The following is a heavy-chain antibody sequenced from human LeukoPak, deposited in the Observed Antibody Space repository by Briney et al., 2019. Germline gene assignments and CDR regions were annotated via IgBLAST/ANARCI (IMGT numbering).Heavy chain of an antibody. D-gene: IGHD6-13*01. CDR1: GFTFSSYS. Sequence: PGGSLRLSCAASGFTFSSYSMNWVRQASGKGLEWVSSISSSSYIYYADSVKGRFTISRDNAKNPLYLQMNSLRAEDTAVYYCAAEEAGYSSSWWGQGTLVTVSS. V-gene: IGHV3-21*01. J-gene: IGHJ4*02. CDR2: ISSSSYI. CDR3: AAEEAGYSSSW.